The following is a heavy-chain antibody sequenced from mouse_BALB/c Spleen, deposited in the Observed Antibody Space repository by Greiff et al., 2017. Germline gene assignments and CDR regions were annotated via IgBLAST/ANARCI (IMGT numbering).Heavy chain of an antibody. Sequence: DVMLVESGGGLVQPGGSRKLSCAASGFTFSSFGMHWVRQAPEKGLEWVAYISSGSSTIYYADTVKGRFTISRDNPKNTLFLQMTSLRSEDTAMYYCARDYYGSSYFDYWGQGTSVTVSS. J-gene: IGHJ4*01. CDR3: ARDYYGSSYFDY. D-gene: IGHD1-1*01. CDR1: GFTFSSFG. V-gene: IGHV5-17*02. CDR2: ISSGSSTI.